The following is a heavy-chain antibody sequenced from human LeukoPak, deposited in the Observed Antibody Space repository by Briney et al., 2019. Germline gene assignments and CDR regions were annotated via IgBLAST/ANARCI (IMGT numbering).Heavy chain of an antibody. Sequence: ASVKVSCKASGYTLTSYGISWVRQAPGQGLEWMGWISAYNGNTNYAQKFQDRVTMTTDTSTSTAYMELRSLRSDDTAVYHCARGSQGYYYYYMDVWGKGTTVTVSS. CDR3: ARGSQGYYYYYMDV. J-gene: IGHJ6*03. CDR2: ISAYNGNT. V-gene: IGHV1-18*01. CDR1: GYTLTSYG.